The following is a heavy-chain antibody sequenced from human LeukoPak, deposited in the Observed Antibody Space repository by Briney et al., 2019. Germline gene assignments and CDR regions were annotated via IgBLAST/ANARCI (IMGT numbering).Heavy chain of an antibody. V-gene: IGHV3-13*01. Sequence: GGSLRLSCAASGFTFSSYDMHWVRQATGKGLEWVSAIGTAGDTYYPGSVKGRFTISRDNSKNTLYLQMNSLRAEDTAVYYCAREGEQWLVRNAHFDYWGQGTLVTVSS. J-gene: IGHJ4*02. CDR2: IGTAGDT. CDR3: AREGEQWLVRNAHFDY. CDR1: GFTFSSYD. D-gene: IGHD6-19*01.